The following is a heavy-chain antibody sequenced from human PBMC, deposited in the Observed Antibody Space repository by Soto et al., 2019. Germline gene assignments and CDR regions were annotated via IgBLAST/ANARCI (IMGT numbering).Heavy chain of an antibody. CDR1: GFTFSSYS. CDR3: ARDGATVTTRGSWENYYYYGMDV. CDR2: ISSSSSYI. Sequence: GGSLRLSCAASGFTFSSYSMNWVRQAPGKGLEWVSSISSSSSYIYYADSVKGRFTISRDNAKNSLYLQMNSLGAEDTAVYYCARDGATVTTRGSWENYYYYGMDVWGQGTTVTVSS. D-gene: IGHD4-17*01. J-gene: IGHJ6*02. V-gene: IGHV3-21*01.